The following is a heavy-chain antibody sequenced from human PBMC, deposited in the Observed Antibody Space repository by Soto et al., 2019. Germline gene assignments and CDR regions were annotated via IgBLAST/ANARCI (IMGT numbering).Heavy chain of an antibody. D-gene: IGHD1-1*01. J-gene: IGHJ3*02. CDR3: TRLDATCDRAFDI. V-gene: IGHV3-73*01. Sequence: EVQLVESGGDLVQPGGSLKLSCAASGFSISGSAIHWVRQASGKGLEWVARIRDKTNGYATGYAASVQGRFTISRDDSKNTAFLQMNSLNTEDTAVYYCTRLDATCDRAFDIWGQGTMVTVSS. CDR1: GFSISGSA. CDR2: IRDKTNGYAT.